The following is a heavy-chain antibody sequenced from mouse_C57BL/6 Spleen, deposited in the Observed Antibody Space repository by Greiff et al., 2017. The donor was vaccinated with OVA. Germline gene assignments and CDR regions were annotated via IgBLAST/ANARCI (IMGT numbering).Heavy chain of an antibody. CDR2: IYPGSGST. CDR1: GYTFTSYW. J-gene: IGHJ4*01. D-gene: IGHD1-1*01. V-gene: IGHV1-55*01. Sequence: QVQLQQPGAELVKPGASVKMSCKASGYTFTSYWITWVKQRPGQGLEWIGDIYPGSGSTNYNEKFKSKATLTVDTSSSTAYMQLSSLTSEDSAVYYGARGGHYYGSSYDAMDYWGQGTSVTVSS. CDR3: ARGGHYYGSSYDAMDY.